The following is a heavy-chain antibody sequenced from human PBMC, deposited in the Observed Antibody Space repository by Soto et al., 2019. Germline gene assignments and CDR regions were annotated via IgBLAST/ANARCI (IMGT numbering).Heavy chain of an antibody. J-gene: IGHJ6*02. Sequence: QVQLVQSGAEVKKPGASVKLSCKASGYTFTTFYIHWVRQAPGQGLEWMGIMNAGGSDTTYAQKFQGRVTMTGDMFTSTAYMELSSLRSEDTAVYYCARGHYDCHYGLDVWGHGTTVTVPS. V-gene: IGHV1-46*01. D-gene: IGHD5-12*01. CDR2: MNAGGSDT. CDR3: ARGHYDCHYGLDV. CDR1: GYTFTTFY.